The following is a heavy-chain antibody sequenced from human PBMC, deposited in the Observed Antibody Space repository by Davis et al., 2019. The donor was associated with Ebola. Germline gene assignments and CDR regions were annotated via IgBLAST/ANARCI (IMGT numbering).Heavy chain of an antibody. Sequence: GESLKISCAASGFTFSNFWMSWVRQAPGKGLEWVANIRQDGSEKNYVDSVKGRFTIPRDNAKNSLYLQMNSLRTEDTAVYYCARDHGYNRFDPWGQGTLVTVSS. CDR3: ARDHGYNRFDP. V-gene: IGHV3-7*03. CDR1: GFTFSNFW. CDR2: IRQDGSEK. J-gene: IGHJ5*02.